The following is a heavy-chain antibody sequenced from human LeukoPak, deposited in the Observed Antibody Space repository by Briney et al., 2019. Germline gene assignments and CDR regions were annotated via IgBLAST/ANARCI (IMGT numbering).Heavy chain of an antibody. D-gene: IGHD3-22*01. CDR2: ISAYNGTT. CDR1: GYTFTSYG. CDR3: ARVGYYDSSGYYSEGFLGY. V-gene: IGHV1-18*01. J-gene: IGHJ4*02. Sequence: GASVKVSCKASGYTFTSYGISWVRQAPGQGLEWMGWISAYNGTTNYAQNLQGRVTMTTDTSTSTAYMELRSLRSDDTAVYYCARVGYYDSSGYYSEGFLGYWGQGTLVTVSS.